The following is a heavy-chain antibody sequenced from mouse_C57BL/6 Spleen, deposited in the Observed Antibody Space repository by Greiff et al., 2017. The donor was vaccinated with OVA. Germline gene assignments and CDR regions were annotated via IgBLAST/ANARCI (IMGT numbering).Heavy chain of an antibody. V-gene: IGHV1-64*01. CDR2: IHPNSGST. D-gene: IGHD1-1*01. Sequence: QVQLQQPGAELVKPGASVKLSCKASGYTFTSYWMHWVKQRPGQGLEWIGMIHPNSGSTNYNEKFKSKATLTVDKSSSTAYMQLSSLTSEDSAVYYCAWYYYGSSYCVWGTGTTVTVSS. CDR1: GYTFTSYW. CDR3: AWYYYGSSYCV. J-gene: IGHJ1*03.